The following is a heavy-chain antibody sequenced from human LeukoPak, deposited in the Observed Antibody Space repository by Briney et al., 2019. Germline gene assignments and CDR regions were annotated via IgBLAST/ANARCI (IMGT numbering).Heavy chain of an antibody. CDR3: ARGQGRSYGYYYYYYMDV. J-gene: IGHJ6*03. D-gene: IGHD5-18*01. CDR1: GGSFSGYY. CDR2: INHSGST. V-gene: IGHV4-34*01. Sequence: SETLSLTCAVYGGSFSGYYWSWIRQPPGKGLEWIGEINHSGSTNYNPSLKSRVTISVDTSKNQFSLKLSSVTAADTAVYYCARGQGRSYGYYYYYYMDVWGKGTRSPSP.